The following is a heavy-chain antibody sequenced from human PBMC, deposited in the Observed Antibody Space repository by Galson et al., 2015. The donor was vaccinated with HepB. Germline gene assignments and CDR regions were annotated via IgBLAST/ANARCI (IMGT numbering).Heavy chain of an antibody. CDR2: IIPIFGTA. Sequence: SVKVSCKASGGTFSSYAISWVRQAPGQGLEWMGGIIPIFGTANYAQKFQGRVTITADESTSTAYMELSSLRSEDTAVYYCARDYHWRTQGKTYYYDSSGYYITPNWFDPWGQGTLVTVSS. CDR3: ARDYHWRTQGKTYYYDSSGYYITPNWFDP. J-gene: IGHJ5*02. V-gene: IGHV1-69*13. D-gene: IGHD3-22*01. CDR1: GGTFSSYA.